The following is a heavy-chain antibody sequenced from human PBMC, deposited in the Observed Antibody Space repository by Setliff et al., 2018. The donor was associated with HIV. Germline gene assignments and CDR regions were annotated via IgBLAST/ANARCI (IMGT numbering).Heavy chain of an antibody. CDR2: ISGRGTNT. CDR3: AKGRDGYTPPCAFDY. J-gene: IGHJ4*02. Sequence: PGGSLRLSCATSGFTFSSYTMNWVRQAPGKGLEWVSAISGRGTNTYYADSVKGRFAISRDNSKNTLYLQMNSLRAEDTAVYYCAKGRDGYTPPCAFDYWGQGTLVTVS. D-gene: IGHD5-12*01. CDR1: GFTFSSYT. V-gene: IGHV3-23*01.